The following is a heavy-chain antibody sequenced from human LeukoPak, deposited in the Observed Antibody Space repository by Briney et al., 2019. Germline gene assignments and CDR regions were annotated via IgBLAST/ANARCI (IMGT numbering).Heavy chain of an antibody. D-gene: IGHD3-10*01. CDR2: ISGDGGST. CDR3: AKSKSSYYGSGSDFDY. V-gene: IGHV3-43*02. J-gene: IGHJ4*02. CDR1: GFTFDDYA. Sequence: GGSLRLSCAASGFTFDDYAMNWVRQAPGKGLEWVSLISGDGGSTYYADSVKGRFTISRDNSKNSLYLQMNSLRTEDTALYYCAKSKSSYYGSGSDFDYWGQGTLVTVSS.